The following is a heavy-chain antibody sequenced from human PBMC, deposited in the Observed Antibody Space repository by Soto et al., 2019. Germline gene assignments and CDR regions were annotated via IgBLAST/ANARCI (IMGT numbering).Heavy chain of an antibody. V-gene: IGHV3-7*05. J-gene: IGHJ4*02. D-gene: IGHD3-10*01. Sequence: PGGSLRLSCATSGFSFETYWMTWVRQAPGKGLEYVATIKLDGSETDYVDSVKGRFTISRDNPKNTLYLQMNSLRAEDTAVYYCAKVGFYGVHYYLDYWGQGTLVNVSS. CDR1: GFSFETYW. CDR3: AKVGFYGVHYYLDY. CDR2: IKLDGSET.